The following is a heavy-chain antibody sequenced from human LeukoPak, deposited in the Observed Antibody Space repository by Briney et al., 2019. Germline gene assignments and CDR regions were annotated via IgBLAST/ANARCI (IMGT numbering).Heavy chain of an antibody. J-gene: IGHJ5*02. D-gene: IGHD4-17*01. CDR3: ARGPLTMTRGFDP. V-gene: IGHV4-4*07. Sequence: TTSETLSLTCTVSGGSIKIYNWSWIRQPAGKGLERIGRIYTSGSTNYNPSLKTRVTMSVDTSKNQFSLKLSSVSAADTAVYYCARGPLTMTRGFDPWGQGTLVTVSS. CDR2: IYTSGST. CDR1: GGSIKIYN.